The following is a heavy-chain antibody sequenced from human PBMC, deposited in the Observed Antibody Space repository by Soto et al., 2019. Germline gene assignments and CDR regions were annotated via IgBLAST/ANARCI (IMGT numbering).Heavy chain of an antibody. CDR1: GFTFSSYS. J-gene: IGHJ3*02. CDR2: ISSSSSTI. V-gene: IGHV3-48*02. Sequence: PGGSLRLSCAASGFTFSSYSMNWVRQAPGKGLEWVSYISSSSSTISYADSVKGRFTTPRDNAKNSLYLQMNSLRDEDPAVYYCARNTNQYSFDAFDIWGQGTMVTVSS. D-gene: IGHD5-18*01. CDR3: ARNTNQYSFDAFDI.